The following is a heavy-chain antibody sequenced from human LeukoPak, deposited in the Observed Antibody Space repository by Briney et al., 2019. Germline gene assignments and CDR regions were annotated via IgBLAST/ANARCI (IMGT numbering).Heavy chain of an antibody. J-gene: IGHJ5*02. CDR3: SRGPRFDP. CDR2: VNPNSGDT. V-gene: IGHV1-8*01. CDR1: GYSFNIYE. Sequence: ASVKVSCKTSGYSFNIYEINWVRQATGQGLEWMGWVNPNSGDTDYAQKFQGRLTMTRNTSISTAYMELSGLRLEDTAVYYCSRGPRFDPWGQGTLVTVSS.